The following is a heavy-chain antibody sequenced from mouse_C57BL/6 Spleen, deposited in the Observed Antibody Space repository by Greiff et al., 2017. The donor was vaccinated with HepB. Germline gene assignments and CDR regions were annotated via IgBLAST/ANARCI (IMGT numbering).Heavy chain of an antibody. D-gene: IGHD4-1*01. J-gene: IGHJ4*01. CDR3: ARPPFTGTLHYYAMDY. V-gene: IGHV14-3*01. CDR1: GFNIHNTY. Sequence: VQLQQSVAELVRPGASVKLSCTASGFNIHNTYMHWVKQRPEQGLEWIGRIDPANGNTKYAPKFQGKATITAYTSSNAAYLQLSSLSSEDTAIYYCARPPFTGTLHYYAMDYSCQGTSVTVSS. CDR2: IDPANGNT.